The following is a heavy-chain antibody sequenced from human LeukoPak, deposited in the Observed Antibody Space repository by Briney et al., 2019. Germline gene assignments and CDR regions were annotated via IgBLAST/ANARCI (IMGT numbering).Heavy chain of an antibody. J-gene: IGHJ6*03. CDR3: ARSMDYDSSGYYYGRRYYYYMDV. Sequence: ASVKVSCKASGYTFTSYDINWVRQATGQGLEWMGWMNPNSGNTGYAQKFQGRVTMTRNTSISTAYMELSSLRSEDTAVYYCARSMDYDSSGYYYGRRYYYYMDVWGKGTTVTVS. CDR2: MNPNSGNT. V-gene: IGHV1-8*01. D-gene: IGHD3-22*01. CDR1: GYTFTSYD.